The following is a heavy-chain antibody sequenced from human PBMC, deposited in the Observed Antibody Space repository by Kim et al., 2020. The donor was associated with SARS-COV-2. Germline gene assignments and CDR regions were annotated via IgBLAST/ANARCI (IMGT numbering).Heavy chain of an antibody. CDR2: ISYDGSNK. D-gene: IGHD3-16*01. CDR3: ARGGGYYFDY. J-gene: IGHJ4*02. CDR1: GFTFSSYA. Sequence: GGSLRLSCAASGFTFSSYAMHWVRQAPGKGLEWVAVISYDGSNKYYADSVKGRFTISRDNSKNTLYLQMNSLRAEDTAVYYCARGGGYYFDYWGQGTLVTVSS. V-gene: IGHV3-30*04.